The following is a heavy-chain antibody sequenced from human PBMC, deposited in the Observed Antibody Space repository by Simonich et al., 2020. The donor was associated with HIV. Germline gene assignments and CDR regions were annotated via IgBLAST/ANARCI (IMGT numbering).Heavy chain of an antibody. CDR1: GFSLSTSGMR. Sequence: QVTLKESGPALVKPTQTLTLTCTFSGFSLSTSGMRVSWIRQPPGKALEWLARIDWDDDKFYSTSLNTRLTISKDTSKNQVVLTMTNMDPVDTATYYCARTPIIRGIIVACDIWGQGTMVTVSS. CDR3: ARTPIIRGIIVACDI. J-gene: IGHJ3*02. D-gene: IGHD3-10*01. V-gene: IGHV2-70*04. CDR2: IDWDDDK.